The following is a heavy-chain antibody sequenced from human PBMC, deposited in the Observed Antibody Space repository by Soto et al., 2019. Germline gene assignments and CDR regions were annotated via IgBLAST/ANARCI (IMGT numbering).Heavy chain of an antibody. D-gene: IGHD2-15*01. Sequence: EVQLVESGGGLVQPGGSLRLSCAASGFTFSNYWMSWVRQAPGKGLEWVANIKLDGREKDCVDSVKGRLTISRDNAKKSLYLQMNSLRAEDTAVYYCARVGGFCSGGSCQVLFFDSWGQGALVTVSS. J-gene: IGHJ4*02. CDR1: GFTFSNYW. CDR3: ARVGGFCSGGSCQVLFFDS. V-gene: IGHV3-7*01. CDR2: IKLDGREK.